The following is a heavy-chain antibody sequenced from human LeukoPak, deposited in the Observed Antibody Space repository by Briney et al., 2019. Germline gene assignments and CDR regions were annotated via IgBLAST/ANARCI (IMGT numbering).Heavy chain of an antibody. CDR3: ARQLRNCSGGSCYLVDY. CDR1: GGSISSSSYY. J-gene: IGHJ4*02. D-gene: IGHD2-15*01. CDR2: IYYSWST. V-gene: IGHV4-39*01. Sequence: PSETLSLTCTVSGGSISSSSYYWGWIRQPPGQGLEWFGSIYYSWSTYYNPSLKSRVTISVDTYKNQFSLKLSSVTAADTAVYYCARQLRNCSGGSCYLVDYWGQGTLVTVSS.